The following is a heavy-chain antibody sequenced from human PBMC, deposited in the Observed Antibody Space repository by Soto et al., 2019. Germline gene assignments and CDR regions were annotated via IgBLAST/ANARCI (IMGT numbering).Heavy chain of an antibody. CDR3: ARSTSTYHWLDP. Sequence: PGESLKISCEGSGYSFSTFWIAWVRQLPGKGLEWMGIIYPSDSDIRYSPSFQGHVTISADKSTNTAYLQWSSLKASDTAIYYCARSTSTYHWLDPWGQGTLVTVSS. CDR1: GYSFSTFW. V-gene: IGHV5-51*01. D-gene: IGHD2-2*01. J-gene: IGHJ5*02. CDR2: IYPSDSDI.